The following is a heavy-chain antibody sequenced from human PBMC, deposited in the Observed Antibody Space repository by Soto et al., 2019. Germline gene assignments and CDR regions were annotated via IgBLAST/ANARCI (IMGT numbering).Heavy chain of an antibody. Sequence: GASVKVSCKASGYTFTNYATHWVRQAPGQRLEWMGWINAGNGNTKYSQKFQGRVTITRDTSASTAYMELSSLRSEDTAVYYCARVSGYYLPDYWGQGTLVTVPS. CDR2: INAGNGNT. V-gene: IGHV1-3*01. D-gene: IGHD5-12*01. J-gene: IGHJ4*02. CDR3: ARVSGYYLPDY. CDR1: GYTFTNYA.